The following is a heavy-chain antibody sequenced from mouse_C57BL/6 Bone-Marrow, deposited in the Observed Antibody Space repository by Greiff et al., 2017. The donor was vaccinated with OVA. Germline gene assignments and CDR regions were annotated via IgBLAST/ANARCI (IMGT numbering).Heavy chain of an antibody. D-gene: IGHD2-10*01. CDR3: ARTYYGNYWYFDY. V-gene: IGHV1-69*01. J-gene: IGHJ2*01. CDR2: IDPSDSYT. Sequence: QVQLQQPGAELVMPGASVKLSCKASGYTFTSYWMHWVKQRPGQGLEWIGEIDPSDSYTNYNKKFKGKSTLTVDKSSSTAYMQLSSLTSEDSAVYYCARTYYGNYWYFDYWGQGTTLTVSS. CDR1: GYTFTSYW.